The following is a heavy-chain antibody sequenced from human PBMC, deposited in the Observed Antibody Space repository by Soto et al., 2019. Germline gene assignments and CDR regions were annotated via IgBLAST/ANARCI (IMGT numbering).Heavy chain of an antibody. V-gene: IGHV4-31*03. CDR1: GGSISDY. CDR3: ARVNLDYVTGMDV. J-gene: IGHJ6*02. CDR2: IYNSGTT. D-gene: IGHD4-17*01. Sequence: QVHLQESGPGLVKPSQTLSLTCTVSGGSISDYWSWVRQHPGKGLEWIGYIYNSGTTYYNPSLQSRLTMSVETSKTQVSLQLSSVTAADTAVYYCARVNLDYVTGMDVWGQGTTVTVSS.